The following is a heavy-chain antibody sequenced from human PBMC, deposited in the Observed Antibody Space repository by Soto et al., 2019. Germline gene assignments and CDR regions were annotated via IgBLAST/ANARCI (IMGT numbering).Heavy chain of an antibody. CDR2: IHSTRSP. CDR3: ARSPAYGDYANLDT. CDR1: GDSVSKYY. J-gene: IGHJ5*02. D-gene: IGHD4-17*01. Sequence: LSLTCTVSGDSVSKYYWNWIRQPAGKGLEWIGRIHSTRSPNYNPSLKSRVTMSVDTSKNQFSLKLNLTSVTAADTAVYYCARSPAYGDYANLDTWGQGTLVTVSS. V-gene: IGHV4-4*07.